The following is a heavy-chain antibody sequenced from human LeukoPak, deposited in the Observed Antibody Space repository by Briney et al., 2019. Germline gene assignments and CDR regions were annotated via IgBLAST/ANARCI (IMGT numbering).Heavy chain of an antibody. J-gene: IGHJ4*02. D-gene: IGHD5-12*01. CDR3: AKGYEGSFDY. CDR1: GFTFSSYA. CDR2: ISYDGSNK. V-gene: IGHV3-30*04. Sequence: GGSLRLSCAASGFTFSSYAMHWVRQAPGKGLEWVAVISYDGSNKYYADSVKGRFTISRDNSKNTLYLQMNSLRAEDTAVYYCAKGYEGSFDYWGQGTLVTVSS.